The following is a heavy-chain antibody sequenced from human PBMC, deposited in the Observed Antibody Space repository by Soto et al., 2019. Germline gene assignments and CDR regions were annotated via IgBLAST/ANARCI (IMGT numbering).Heavy chain of an antibody. J-gene: IGHJ4*02. D-gene: IGHD3-10*01. CDR1: GGSISSYY. CDR2: TYYSGST. CDR3: ARSGSGSSDFDY. Sequence: SETVSLTCTVSGGSISSYYWSWIRQPPGKGLEWIGYTYYSGSTNYNPSLKSRVTISVDTSKNQFSLKLSSVTAADTAVYYCARSGSGSSDFDYWGQGTLVTVSS. V-gene: IGHV4-59*01.